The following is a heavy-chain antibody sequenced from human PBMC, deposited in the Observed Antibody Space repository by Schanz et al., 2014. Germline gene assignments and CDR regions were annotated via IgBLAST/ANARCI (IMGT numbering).Heavy chain of an antibody. CDR1: RFTFSSYA. CDR2: ISGGGGST. J-gene: IGHJ6*02. V-gene: IGHV3-23*04. CDR3: AKQFLSYYFYGMDV. Sequence: VQLVQSGGGVVQPGGSLRLSCAASRFTFSSYAMSWVRQAPGKGLEWVSAISGGGGSTYYADSVKGRFTISRDNSKNTVYLQMDSLRPEDTAVYYCAKQFLSYYFYGMDVWGQGTTVSVSS.